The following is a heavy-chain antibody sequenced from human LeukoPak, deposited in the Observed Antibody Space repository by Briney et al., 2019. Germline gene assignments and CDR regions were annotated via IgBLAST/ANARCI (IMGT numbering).Heavy chain of an antibody. CDR1: GFTFSRYG. D-gene: IGHD3-16*01. V-gene: IGHV3-33*06. Sequence: GRSLRLSCAASGFTFSRYGMHWVRQAPGKGLEWVAVIWHDGSYEYYADSVKGRFTISRDNSKNTLYLQMNSLRAEDTAVYYCAKVLGQYYYYYMDVWGKGTTVTVSS. J-gene: IGHJ6*03. CDR2: IWHDGSYE. CDR3: AKVLGQYYYYYMDV.